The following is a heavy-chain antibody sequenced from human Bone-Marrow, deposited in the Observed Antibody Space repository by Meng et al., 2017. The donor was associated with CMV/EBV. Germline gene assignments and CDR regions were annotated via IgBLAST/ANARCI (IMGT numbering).Heavy chain of an antibody. D-gene: IGHD2-2*02. Sequence: GGSLRLSCAASGFTFSSYEMNWVRQAPGKGLEWVSYISSSGSTIYYADSVKGRFTISRDNAKNSLYLQMNSLRAEDTAVYYCATIQGQHYYYGMDVWGQGTTVTVYS. CDR3: ATIQGQHYYYGMDV. J-gene: IGHJ6*02. V-gene: IGHV3-48*03. CDR1: GFTFSSYE. CDR2: ISSSGSTI.